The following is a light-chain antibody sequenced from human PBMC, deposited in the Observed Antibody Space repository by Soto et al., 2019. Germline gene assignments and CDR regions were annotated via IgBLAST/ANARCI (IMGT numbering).Light chain of an antibody. Sequence: QSALTQPASVSGSPGQSITISCTGTSSDVGSYDLVSWYQQRPGRAPRLMIFEVAKRPSGISTRFSGSKSGNTASLTISGLQAVDEADYLCCSYTSTNTLVFGGGTQLPVL. CDR2: EVA. J-gene: IGLJ2*01. CDR3: CSYTSTNTLV. CDR1: SSDVGSYDL. V-gene: IGLV2-23*02.